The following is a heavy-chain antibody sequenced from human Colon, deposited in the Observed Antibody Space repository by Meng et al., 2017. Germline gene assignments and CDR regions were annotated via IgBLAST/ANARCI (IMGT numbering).Heavy chain of an antibody. V-gene: IGHV3-53*04. Sequence: GASMIICWASSWFTVSDNDMCWGRQPPGRVLEWVSVIYSGGNTYYADTVKGRFTITRHNSKTTRYLQMNSLRAEDTAVYYCARDTYDSSGWLDAFDIWGQGTTVTVSS. CDR1: WFTVSDND. J-gene: IGHJ3*02. D-gene: IGHD3-22*01. CDR3: ARDTYDSSGWLDAFDI. CDR2: IYSGGNT.